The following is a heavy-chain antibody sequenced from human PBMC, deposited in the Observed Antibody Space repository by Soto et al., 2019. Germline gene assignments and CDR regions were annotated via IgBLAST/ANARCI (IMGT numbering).Heavy chain of an antibody. D-gene: IGHD2-2*01. Sequence: SETLSLTCAVYGGSFSGYYWSWIRQPPGKGLEWIGEINHSGSTNYNPSLKSRVTISVDTSKNQFSLKLSSVTAADTAVYYCATLVPYCSSTSCYAGRYSYGYYYYYYMDVWGKGTTVTVSS. V-gene: IGHV4-34*01. CDR2: INHSGST. J-gene: IGHJ6*03. CDR3: ATLVPYCSSTSCYAGRYSYGYYYYYYMDV. CDR1: GGSFSGYY.